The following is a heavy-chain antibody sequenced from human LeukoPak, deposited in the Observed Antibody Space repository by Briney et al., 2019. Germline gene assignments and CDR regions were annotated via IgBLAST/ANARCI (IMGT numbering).Heavy chain of an antibody. Sequence: GGSLRLSCAASGFTFSSYAMSWVRQAPGKGLEWVSAISGSGGSTYYADSVKGRFTISRDNSKNTLYLQMNSLRAEDTAVYYCAKMGDYWSGYYSRRYDALDIWGQGTMVTVSS. CDR1: GFTFSSYA. D-gene: IGHD3-3*01. J-gene: IGHJ3*02. CDR2: ISGSGGST. V-gene: IGHV3-23*01. CDR3: AKMGDYWSGYYSRRYDALDI.